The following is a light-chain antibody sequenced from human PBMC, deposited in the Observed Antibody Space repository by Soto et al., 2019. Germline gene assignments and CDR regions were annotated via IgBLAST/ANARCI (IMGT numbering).Light chain of an antibody. J-gene: IGLJ1*01. Sequence: QSVLTQPASVSGSPGQSITISCTGTSRDVGGYNYVSWYQHHPGKAPKLMIYEVSNRPSGISNRFSGSKSGNTASLTISGLQAEDEGDYYCSSYGGSNTYVFGTGTKVTVL. CDR3: SSYGGSNTYV. CDR2: EVS. V-gene: IGLV2-14*01. CDR1: SRDVGGYNY.